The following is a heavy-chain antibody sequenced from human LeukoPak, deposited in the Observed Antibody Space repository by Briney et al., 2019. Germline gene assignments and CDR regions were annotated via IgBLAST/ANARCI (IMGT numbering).Heavy chain of an antibody. CDR3: ARVPHDYGDYESHP. J-gene: IGHJ5*02. CDR1: GFTFSSYW. V-gene: IGHV3-74*01. D-gene: IGHD4-17*01. CDR2: INSDGSST. Sequence: PGGSLRLSCAASGFTFSSYWMHWVRQAPGKGLVWVSRINSDGSSTSYADSVKGRFTISRDNAKNTLYLQMNSLRAEDTAVYYCARVPHDYGDYESHPWGQGTLVTVSS.